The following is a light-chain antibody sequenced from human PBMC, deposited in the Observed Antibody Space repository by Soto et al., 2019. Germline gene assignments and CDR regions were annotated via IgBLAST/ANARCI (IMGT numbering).Light chain of an antibody. CDR1: SSDVGGYNF. J-gene: IGLJ1*01. V-gene: IGLV2-14*01. Sequence: QSALTQPASVSGSPGQSVTISCTGTSSDVGGYNFVSWYRQLPGEAPKLILYGVSDRPSGVSDRFSGSKSGDTASLAISGLRSEDEADYYCASWDDSLTGYVFGTGTKVTVL. CDR3: ASWDDSLTGYV. CDR2: GVS.